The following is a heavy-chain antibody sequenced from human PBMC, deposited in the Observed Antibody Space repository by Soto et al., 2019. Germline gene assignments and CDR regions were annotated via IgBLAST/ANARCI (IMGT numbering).Heavy chain of an antibody. D-gene: IGHD1-26*01. CDR2: IYSGGTT. J-gene: IGHJ3*02. CDR3: ASNPGSYVRAFDI. Sequence: GGSLRLSCAASGFTVSSNYMSWVRQAPGKGLEWVSLIYSGGTTYYADSVKGRFTISRDNSKNTLYLQMNSLRAEDTAVYYCASNPGSYVRAFDIWGQGTVVTVSS. CDR1: GFTVSSNY. V-gene: IGHV3-53*01.